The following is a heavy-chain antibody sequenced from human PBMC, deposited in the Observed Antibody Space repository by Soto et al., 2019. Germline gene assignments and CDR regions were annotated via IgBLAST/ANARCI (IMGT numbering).Heavy chain of an antibody. V-gene: IGHV4-4*07. Sequence: SETLSLTFTVSGCAINSYYCTLIRQPAGKGLEWIGRIYSSGSTKYNPSLQSRVTMSLDTSKNQFSLRLTSVTAADTAVYYCARGQRFSDWFDPWGQGTLVTV. CDR3: ARGQRFSDWFDP. CDR2: IYSSGST. D-gene: IGHD3-3*01. CDR1: GCAINSYY. J-gene: IGHJ5*02.